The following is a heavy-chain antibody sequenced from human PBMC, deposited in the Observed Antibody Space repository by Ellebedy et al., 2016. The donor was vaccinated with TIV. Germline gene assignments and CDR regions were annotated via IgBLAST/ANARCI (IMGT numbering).Heavy chain of an antibody. D-gene: IGHD3-10*01. V-gene: IGHV3-7*03. Sequence: GESLKTSCAASGFTFTTYWMSWVRQAPGKGLEGVANIKQDGSEKYYVDSVKGRFTISRDNAKNSLYLQMNSLSAEDTAVYYCAIRGRYWGQGTLVTVSS. CDR2: IKQDGSEK. CDR1: GFTFTTYW. J-gene: IGHJ4*02. CDR3: AIRGRY.